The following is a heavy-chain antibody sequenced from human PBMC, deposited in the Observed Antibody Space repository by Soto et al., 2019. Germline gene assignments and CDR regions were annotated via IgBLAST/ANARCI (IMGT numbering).Heavy chain of an antibody. CDR3: AKDAVIVGAYFDY. CDR2: ISSSGSTI. J-gene: IGHJ4*02. V-gene: IGHV3-11*04. CDR1: GFTFSDYY. Sequence: GSLRLSCAASGFTFSDYYMSWIRQAPGKGLEWVSYISSSGSTIYYADSVKGRFTISRDNSKNTLYLQMNSLRAEDTAVYYCAKDAVIVGAYFDYWGRGTLVTVSS. D-gene: IGHD1-26*01.